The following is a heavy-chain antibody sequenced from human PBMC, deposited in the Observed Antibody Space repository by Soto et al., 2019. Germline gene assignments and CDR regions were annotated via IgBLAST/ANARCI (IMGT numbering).Heavy chain of an antibody. Sequence: PSETLSLTCTVSGGSVNSGYYYWSWIRQSPGKGLEWIGYLYYSGSTNYNPSLKSRVTISVDTSRNQFSLKLSSVTAADTSVYYCARSLGVVTHVFDNWGQGTLVTVSS. CDR3: ARSLGVVTHVFDN. J-gene: IGHJ4*02. CDR2: LYYSGST. CDR1: GGSVNSGYYY. D-gene: IGHD2-21*02. V-gene: IGHV4-61*01.